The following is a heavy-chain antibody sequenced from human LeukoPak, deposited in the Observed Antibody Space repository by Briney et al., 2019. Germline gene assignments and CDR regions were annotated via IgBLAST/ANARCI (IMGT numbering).Heavy chain of an antibody. D-gene: IGHD3-16*01. J-gene: IGHJ4*02. CDR2: IDPASGIT. Sequence: ASVKVSCKASGYIFSDYWIHWVRQAPGRGLECLGWIDPASGITNQPQKFQGRITVTRDTSASTVYMDLTGLTTDDTALYYCARVGAPGGLRPYHYYYWGQETLVTVSS. CDR1: GYIFSDYW. V-gene: IGHV1-2*02. CDR3: ARVGAPGGLRPYHYYY.